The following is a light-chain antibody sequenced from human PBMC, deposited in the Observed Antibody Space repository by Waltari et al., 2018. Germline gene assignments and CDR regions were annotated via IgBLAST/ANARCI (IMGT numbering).Light chain of an antibody. CDR1: SRNACGSSY. CDR3: CSYAGSYTLYV. J-gene: IGLJ1*01. CDR2: DVR. Sequence: QSALTQPRSVSGSPGPSVTISCPDTSRNACGSSYASWYQQHPGKAPKLMIDDVRTRPSGVPDRFSGAKSGNTASLTISGLQAEDEADYYCCSYAGSYTLYVFGTGTKVTVL. V-gene: IGLV2-11*01.